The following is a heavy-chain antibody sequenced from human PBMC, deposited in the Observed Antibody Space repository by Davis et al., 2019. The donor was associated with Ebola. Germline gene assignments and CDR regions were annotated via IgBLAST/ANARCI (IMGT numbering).Heavy chain of an antibody. CDR3: ARRRGTYPDWYLDL. CDR2: ITTYNGNT. V-gene: IGHV1-18*01. J-gene: IGHJ2*01. Sequence: AASVTVSCMASGYTFTRYGISWVRQAPGQGLEWMGWITTYNGNTNYAQKLQGRVTMTTDTSTSTAYMELRSLRSDDTAVYYCARRRGTYPDWYLDLWGRGTLVIVSS. CDR1: GYTFTRYG.